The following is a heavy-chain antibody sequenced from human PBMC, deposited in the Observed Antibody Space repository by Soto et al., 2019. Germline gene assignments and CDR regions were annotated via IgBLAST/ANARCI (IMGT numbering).Heavy chain of an antibody. CDR2: IIPVLGTT. J-gene: IGHJ6*02. CDR1: GDTFSSYT. V-gene: IGHV1-69*08. CDR3: ARRRYCGYDCYHKHYYGMDV. D-gene: IGHD2-21*02. Sequence: QVQLVQSGAEVKKPGSSVKVSCRASGDTFSSYTVNWVRQAPGRGLEWLGRIIPVLGTTDYAQKFKGRVTMTADKSTXXXYXXRSSLRSEDRAVYYCARRRYCGYDCYHKHYYGMDVWGQGTTVTVAS.